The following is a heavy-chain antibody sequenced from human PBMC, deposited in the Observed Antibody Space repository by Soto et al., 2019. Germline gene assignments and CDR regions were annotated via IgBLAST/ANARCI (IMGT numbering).Heavy chain of an antibody. CDR1: GYSFSSYA. CDR2: ISKDGMNK. D-gene: IGHD6-19*01. V-gene: IGHV3-30*04. J-gene: IGHJ5*02. Sequence: QVRLVESGGGVVKPGRSLRLSCTASGYSFSSYAMYWFRQPPGKGLEWVAVISKDGMNKNYADSVKGRVTVSRDNANYSLDLQLNSLRGEDTAMYSCARDMYSSDYFVKWFEPWGQGTLVTVSS. CDR3: ARDMYSSDYFVKWFEP.